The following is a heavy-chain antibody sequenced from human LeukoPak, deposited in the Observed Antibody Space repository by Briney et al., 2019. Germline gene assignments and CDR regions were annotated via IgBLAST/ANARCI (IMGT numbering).Heavy chain of an antibody. Sequence: SETLSLTCTVSGGSISSSSYYGGWIRQPPGKALEWVGSIYYSGSTYYNPSLKGRVTISVDTSKNQFSLKLSSVTAADTAVYYCARHVPTGYYYYGMDVWGQGTTVTVSS. J-gene: IGHJ6*02. CDR3: ARHVPTGYYYYGMDV. D-gene: IGHD1-14*01. CDR2: IYYSGST. V-gene: IGHV4-39*01. CDR1: GGSISSSSYY.